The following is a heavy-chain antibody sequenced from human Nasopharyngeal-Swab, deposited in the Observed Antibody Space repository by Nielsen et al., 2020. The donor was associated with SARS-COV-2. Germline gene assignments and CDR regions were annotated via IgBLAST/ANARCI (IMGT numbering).Heavy chain of an antibody. CDR1: GYTFTGYY. V-gene: IGHV1-2*06. D-gene: IGHD3-22*01. CDR2: INPNSGGT. CDR3: ARGKPLYDSSGYYFDY. J-gene: IGHJ4*02. Sequence: ASVKVSCKASGYTFTGYYMRWVRQAPGQGLEWMGRINPNSGGTNYAQKFQGRVTMTRDTPISTAYMELSRLRSDDTAVYYCARGKPLYDSSGYYFDYWGQGTLVTVSS.